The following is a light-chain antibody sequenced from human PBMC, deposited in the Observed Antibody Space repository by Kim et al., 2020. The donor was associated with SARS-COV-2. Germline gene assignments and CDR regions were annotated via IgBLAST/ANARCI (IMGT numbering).Light chain of an antibody. CDR3: GTWDSSLSGEV. CDR1: NSNIGNNY. Sequence: GQKVTISCSGSNSNIGNNYVSWSQQLPGTAPKLLIYDNNKRPSGIPDRFSGSKSDTSATLGITGLQTGDEADYYCGTWDSSLSGEVFGGGTQLTVL. V-gene: IGLV1-51*01. J-gene: IGLJ2*01. CDR2: DNN.